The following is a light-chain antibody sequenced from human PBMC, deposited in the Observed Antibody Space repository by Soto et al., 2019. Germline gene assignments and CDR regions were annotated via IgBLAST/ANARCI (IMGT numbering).Light chain of an antibody. CDR2: GNN. J-gene: IGLJ1*01. Sequence: QSLLTQPPSVSGAPGQRVTIACTGSSSNIGAGYYVHWYQQLPGTAPKLLIYGNNNRPSGVPDRFSGSQSGTSASLAITALQAEDEADYYCQSYDSSLSGSRVFGTGTKVTVL. V-gene: IGLV1-40*01. CDR1: SSNIGAGYY. CDR3: QSYDSSLSGSRV.